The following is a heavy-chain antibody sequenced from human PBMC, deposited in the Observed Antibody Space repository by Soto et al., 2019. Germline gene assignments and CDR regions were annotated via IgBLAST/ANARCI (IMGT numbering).Heavy chain of an antibody. Sequence: AGGSLRLSCAASGFTFSSYSMKWVRQAPGKGLEWVSSISSSSSYIYYADSVKGRFTISRGNAKNSLYLQMNSLRAEDTAVYYCARGPTLYCSSTSCHLDYWGQGTLVTVSS. V-gene: IGHV3-21*01. D-gene: IGHD2-2*01. J-gene: IGHJ4*02. CDR1: GFTFSSYS. CDR3: ARGPTLYCSSTSCHLDY. CDR2: ISSSSSYI.